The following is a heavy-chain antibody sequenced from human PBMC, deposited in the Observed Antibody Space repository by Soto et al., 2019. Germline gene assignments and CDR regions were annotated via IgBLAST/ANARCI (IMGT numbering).Heavy chain of an antibody. CDR3: ARGPGWLQFSYFDY. CDR2: ISYDGSNK. D-gene: IGHD5-12*01. V-gene: IGHV3-30-3*01. Sequence: XGSLRLSCAASGFTFSSYAMHWVRQAPGKGLEWVAVISYDGSNKYYADSVKGRFTISRDNSKNTLYLQMNSLRAEDTAVYYCARGPGWLQFSYFDYWGQGTLVTVSS. CDR1: GFTFSSYA. J-gene: IGHJ4*02.